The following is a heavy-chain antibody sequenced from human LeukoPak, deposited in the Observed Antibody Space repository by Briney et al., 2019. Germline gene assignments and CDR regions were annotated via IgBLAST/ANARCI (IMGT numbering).Heavy chain of an antibody. D-gene: IGHD3-16*01. CDR3: ARERGHDYVWGSYVDP. Sequence: SETLSLTCTVSGYSITRGYYWGWIRQPPGKGLKWIGYIYYSGSTNYNPSLKSRVTISVDTSKNQFSLKLSSVTAADTAVYYCARERGHDYVWGSYVDPWGQGTLVTVSS. V-gene: IGHV4-59*01. CDR2: IYYSGST. CDR1: GYSITRGYY. J-gene: IGHJ5*02.